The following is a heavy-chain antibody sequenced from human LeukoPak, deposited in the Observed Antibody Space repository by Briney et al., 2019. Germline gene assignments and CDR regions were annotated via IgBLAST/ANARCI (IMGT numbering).Heavy chain of an antibody. Sequence: SETLSLTCTVSGGSISSGGYYWSWIRQHPGKGLEWIGYIYYSGSTYYNPSLKSRVTISVDTSKNQFSLKLSSVTAADTAVYYCARGPIRGAFDIWGQGTMVTVSS. CDR1: GGSISSGGYY. J-gene: IGHJ3*02. V-gene: IGHV4-31*03. CDR2: IYYSGST. CDR3: ARGPIRGAFDI.